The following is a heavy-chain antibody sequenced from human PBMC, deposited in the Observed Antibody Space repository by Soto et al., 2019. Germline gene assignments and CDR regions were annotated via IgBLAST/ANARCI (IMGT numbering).Heavy chain of an antibody. J-gene: IGHJ4*02. CDR3: ARDHQMSDTWSFHF. V-gene: IGHV4-4*02. D-gene: IGHD2-2*01. Sequence: QVQLQESGPGLVKPSGTLSLTCAVSGDSVNTSDWWNWVRQPPGKGLEWIGEIYHGGNSYYNPALKSRVTISLDKSKNQLSLELTSVTATDTAIYYCARDHQMSDTWSFHFWGQGTLVTVSS. CDR2: IYHGGNS. CDR1: GDSVNTSDW.